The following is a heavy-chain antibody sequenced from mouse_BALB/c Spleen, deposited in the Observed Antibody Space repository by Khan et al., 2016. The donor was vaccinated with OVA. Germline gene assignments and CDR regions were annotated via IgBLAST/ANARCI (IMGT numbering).Heavy chain of an antibody. CDR2: INTETGEP. CDR3: AVSEHWYFDV. V-gene: IGHV9-2-1*01. J-gene: IGHJ1*01. Sequence: QIQLVQSGPELKKPGETVKISCKASGYTFTDYSMHWVKQAPGKGLKWMGWINTETGEPTYADDFKGRFAFSLETSASTAYLQLNNLKNEDTATYFCAVSEHWYFDVWGAGTTVTVSA. CDR1: GYTFTDYS.